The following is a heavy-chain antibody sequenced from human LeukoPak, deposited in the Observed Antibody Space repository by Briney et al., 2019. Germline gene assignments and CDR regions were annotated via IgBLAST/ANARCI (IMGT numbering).Heavy chain of an antibody. V-gene: IGHV4-4*07. CDR1: GASVRGSY. J-gene: IGHJ5*02. CDR2: IYSSGSA. D-gene: IGHD5-24*01. CDR3: ASEVREEWFDP. Sequence: SETLSLTCSVSGASVRGSYWSWVRQPAGRGLEWIGRIYSSGSANYNPSFKNRVTMSIDTSKNQFSLRMNSVTAADTAVYFCASEVREEWFDPWGQGTLVTVSS.